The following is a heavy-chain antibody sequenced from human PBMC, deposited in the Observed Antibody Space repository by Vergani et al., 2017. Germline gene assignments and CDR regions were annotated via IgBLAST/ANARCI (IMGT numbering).Heavy chain of an antibody. CDR2: ISYDGTQK. D-gene: IGHD1-1*01. V-gene: IGHV3-30*03. CDR3: ATKSCGTPGCQIGYFRE. J-gene: IGHJ1*01. Sequence: QVQLVESGGGVVQPGRSLRLSCVVSGFTSSYYGMHWVRQAPGKGLEWVAVISYDGTQKYYADSVKGRITISRDNSKSTLYLQMNSLRTEDTAVYYCATKSCGTPGCQIGYFREWSQGTLVTVSS. CDR1: GFTSSYYG.